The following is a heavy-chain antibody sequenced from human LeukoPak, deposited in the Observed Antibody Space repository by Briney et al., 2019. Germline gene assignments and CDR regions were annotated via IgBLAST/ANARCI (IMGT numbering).Heavy chain of an antibody. Sequence: GGSLRLSCAASGFTFSSYSMNWVRQAPGKGLERVSSISSGGSYIYYADSVKGRFTISRDNAKNSLYLQMNSLRADDTAVYYCAKKYSSGWLDYWGQGTLVTVSS. J-gene: IGHJ4*02. CDR3: AKKYSSGWLDY. V-gene: IGHV3-21*01. CDR2: ISSGGSYI. CDR1: GFTFSSYS. D-gene: IGHD6-19*01.